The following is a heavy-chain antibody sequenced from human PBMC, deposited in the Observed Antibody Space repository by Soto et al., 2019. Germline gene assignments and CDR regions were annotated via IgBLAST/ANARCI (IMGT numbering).Heavy chain of an antibody. D-gene: IGHD3-3*01. J-gene: IGHJ3*02. CDR1: GFTFTSSA. CDR2: IVVGSGNT. V-gene: IGHV1-58*01. CDR3: AASAYYDFWSGRDAFGI. Sequence: QMQLVQSGPEVKKPGTSVKVSSKASGFTFTSSAVQWVRQARGQRLEWIGWIVVGSGNTNYAQKFQERVTITRDMSTSTAYMELSSLRSEDTAVYYCAASAYYDFWSGRDAFGIWGQGTMVTVSS.